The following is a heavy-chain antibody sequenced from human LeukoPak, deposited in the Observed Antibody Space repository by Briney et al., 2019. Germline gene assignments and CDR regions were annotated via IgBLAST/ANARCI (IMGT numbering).Heavy chain of an antibody. CDR1: GFTFSSYW. CDR2: ISGSGGST. V-gene: IGHV3-23*01. D-gene: IGHD6-13*01. J-gene: IGHJ4*02. Sequence: PGGSLRLSCAASGFTFSSYWMHWVRQAPGKGLEWVSAISGSGGSTYYADSVKGRFTISRDNSKNTLYLQMNSLRAEDTAVYYCAKDSAAAGRGSFDYWGQGTLVTVSS. CDR3: AKDSAAAGRGSFDY.